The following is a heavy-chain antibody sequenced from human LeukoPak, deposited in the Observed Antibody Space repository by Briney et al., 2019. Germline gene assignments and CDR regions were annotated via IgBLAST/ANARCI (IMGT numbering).Heavy chain of an antibody. V-gene: IGHV4-34*01. D-gene: IGHD3-10*01. CDR3: ARAYGSGSYFDY. J-gene: IGHJ4*02. CDR1: GGSFSGYF. CDR2: ISAGGNS. Sequence: SETLSLTCAVYGGSFSGYFWTWIRQSPGKGLEWIGEISAGGNSNENPSLKSRVTISVDTSKNQFSLKLSSVTAADTAVYYCARAYGSGSYFDYWGQGTLVTVSS.